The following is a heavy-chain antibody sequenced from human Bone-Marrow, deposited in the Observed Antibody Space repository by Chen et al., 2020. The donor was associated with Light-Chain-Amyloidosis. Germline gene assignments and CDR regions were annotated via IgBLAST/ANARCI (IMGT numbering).Heavy chain of an antibody. CDR2: IIPIVAPA. CDR3: APQGRDSSGYYYGTPKKGDLFFT. D-gene: IGHD3-22*01. Sequence: QVQLVQSGAEVKKPGSSVKVSCKASGGTFSSYAISWVRPAPGQGLGWMEGIIPIVAPANSAPRFQGRVTITTDESTSTAYMELSSLRSEDTAVYYCAPQGRDSSGYYYGTPKKGDLFFTWGQGTLVTVSS. J-gene: IGHJ4*02. CDR1: GGTFSSYA. V-gene: IGHV1-69*05.